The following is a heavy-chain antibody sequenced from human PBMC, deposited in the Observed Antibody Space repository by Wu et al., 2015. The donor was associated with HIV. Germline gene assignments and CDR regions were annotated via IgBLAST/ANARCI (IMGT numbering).Heavy chain of an antibody. V-gene: IGHV1-58*02. D-gene: IGHD1-26*01. CDR3: AADTRGSPKRPPDY. Sequence: QLVQSGAELKKPGTSVKVSCKASGFTFTSSAMQWVRQARGQRLEWIGWIVVGSGNTNYAQKFQERVTITRDMSTSTAYMELSSLRSEDTAVYYCAADTRGSPKRPPDYWGQGTLVTVSS. CDR2: IVVGSGNT. J-gene: IGHJ4*02. CDR1: GFTFTSSA.